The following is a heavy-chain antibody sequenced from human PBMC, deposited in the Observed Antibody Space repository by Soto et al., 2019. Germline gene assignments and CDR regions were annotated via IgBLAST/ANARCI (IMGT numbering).Heavy chain of an antibody. Sequence: EVQLVESGGDLVQPGGSLRLSCAASGFTFSTYWMSWVRQAPGKGLEWVANIKQDGSDIHYMDSVKGRFTISRDNARNSLYLQMNSLRGEDTAVYYCARYLRSGPIDYWGQGTLLTVSS. CDR3: ARYLRSGPIDY. CDR2: IKQDGSDI. CDR1: GFTFSTYW. J-gene: IGHJ4*02. V-gene: IGHV3-7*01. D-gene: IGHD3-10*01.